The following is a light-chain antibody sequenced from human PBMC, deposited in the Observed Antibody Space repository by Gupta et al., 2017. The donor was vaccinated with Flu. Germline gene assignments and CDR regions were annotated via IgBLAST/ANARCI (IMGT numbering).Light chain of an antibody. CDR1: QSFRNN. CDR2: GGS. V-gene: IGKV3-15*01. Sequence: VVITQSPATLSVSPGERATLSCWARQSFRNNLAWYQQKPGQAPRVLMYGGSTRDTRIPARFRGRRYGKELPLTISSRQWEDFAGYYFPQNKNWPPYTFGQGTKMEIK. J-gene: IGKJ2*01. CDR3: PQNKNWPPYT.